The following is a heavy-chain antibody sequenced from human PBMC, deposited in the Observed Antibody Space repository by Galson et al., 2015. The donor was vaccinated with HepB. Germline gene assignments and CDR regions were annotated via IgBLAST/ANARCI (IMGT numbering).Heavy chain of an antibody. CDR3: ARGAHIVATITGFDY. D-gene: IGHD5-12*01. J-gene: IGHJ4*02. CDR1: GFTFSSYG. CDR2: IWYDGSNK. V-gene: IGHV3-33*08. Sequence: SLRLSCAASGFTFSSYGMHWVRQAPGKGLEWVAVIWYDGSNKYYADSVKGRFTISRDNSKNTLYLQMNSLRAEDTAVYYCARGAHIVATITGFDYWGQGTLVTVSS.